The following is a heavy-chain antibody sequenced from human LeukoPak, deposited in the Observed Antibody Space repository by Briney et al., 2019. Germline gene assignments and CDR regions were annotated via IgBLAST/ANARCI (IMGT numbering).Heavy chain of an antibody. V-gene: IGHV3-66*04. J-gene: IGHJ3*02. CDR1: GFTFSSYA. D-gene: IGHD5-24*01. Sequence: PGGSLRLSCAASGFTFSSYAMSWVRQAPGKGLEWVSVIYSGGSTYYADSVKGRFTISRDNSKNTLYLQMNSLRAEDTAVYYCARHGDGYQAPNAFDIWGQGTMVTVSS. CDR3: ARHGDGYQAPNAFDI. CDR2: IYSGGST.